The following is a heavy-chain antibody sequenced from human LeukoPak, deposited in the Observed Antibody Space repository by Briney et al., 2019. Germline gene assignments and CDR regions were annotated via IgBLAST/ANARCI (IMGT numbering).Heavy chain of an antibody. CDR2: SRNKAQSFTI. Sequence: GGSLRLSCAVSGLIFSDHYIDWVLQAPGKGLEWVGRSRNKAQSFTIHYAASVKGRFTISRDDSKNSLYLQMDSLKTEDTAVYYCARPPYAGSYSIDYWGQGTLVTVSS. D-gene: IGHD1-26*01. J-gene: IGHJ4*02. CDR1: GLIFSDHY. CDR3: ARPPYAGSYSIDY. V-gene: IGHV3-72*01.